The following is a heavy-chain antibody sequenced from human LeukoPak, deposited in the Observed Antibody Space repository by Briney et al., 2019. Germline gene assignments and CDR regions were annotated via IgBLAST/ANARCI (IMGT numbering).Heavy chain of an antibody. Sequence: PGGSLRLSCAASGFTFSSYEMNWVRQAPGKGLEWVSYISSSGSTIYYADSVKGRFTISRDNAKNSLYLQMNSLRAEDTAVYYCAREKVRDGYNDAFDIWGQGTMVTVSS. CDR1: GFTFSSYE. J-gene: IGHJ3*02. D-gene: IGHD5-24*01. V-gene: IGHV3-48*03. CDR2: ISSSGSTI. CDR3: AREKVRDGYNDAFDI.